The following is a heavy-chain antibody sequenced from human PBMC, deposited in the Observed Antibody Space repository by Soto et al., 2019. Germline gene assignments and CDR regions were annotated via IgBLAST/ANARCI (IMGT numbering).Heavy chain of an antibody. Sequence: GASVKVSCKASGYTFTGSYMHWVRQAPGQGLEWMGWINPNSGGTNYAQKFQGRVTMTRDTSTSTAYMELSRLRSDDTAVYYCARGGGAYSGYGMDVWGQGTTVTVSS. CDR1: GYTFTGSY. D-gene: IGHD1-26*01. V-gene: IGHV1-2*02. CDR2: INPNSGGT. J-gene: IGHJ6*02. CDR3: ARGGGAYSGYGMDV.